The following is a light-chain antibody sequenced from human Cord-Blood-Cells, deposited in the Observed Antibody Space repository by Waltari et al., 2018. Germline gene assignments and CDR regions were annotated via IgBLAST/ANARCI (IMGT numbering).Light chain of an antibody. V-gene: IGLV2-8*01. J-gene: IGLJ2*01. Sequence: QSALTQPPSASGSPGQSVTISCTGTSSDVGGYNYVSWYQQHPGNAPKLMIYEVSKRPSGVPDRFCGSKSGNTASLTVSGLQAEDEADYYCSSYAGSNNVVFGGGTKLTVL. CDR1: SSDVGGYNY. CDR2: EVS. CDR3: SSYAGSNNVV.